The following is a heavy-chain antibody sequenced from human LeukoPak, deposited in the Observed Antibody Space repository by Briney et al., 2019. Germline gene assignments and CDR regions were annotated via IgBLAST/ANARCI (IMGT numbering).Heavy chain of an antibody. CDR1: GGSISSSNW. CDR2: IYHSGST. J-gene: IGHJ4*02. Sequence: PSETLSLTCAVSGGSISSSNWWSWVRQPPGKGLEWIGEIYHSGSTNYNPSLKSRVTISVDKSKNQFSLKLSSVTAADTAVYYCARVRYSSGWYVGSRGGPFDYWGQGTLVTVSS. V-gene: IGHV4-4*02. CDR3: ARVRYSSGWYVGSRGGPFDY. D-gene: IGHD6-19*01.